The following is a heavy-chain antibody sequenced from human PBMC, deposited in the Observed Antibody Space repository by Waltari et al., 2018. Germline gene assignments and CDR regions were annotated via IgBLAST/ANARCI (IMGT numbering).Heavy chain of an antibody. J-gene: IGHJ4*02. CDR2: LEPEEGET. CDR3: ATDLGAIAAAGTADY. Sequence: QVQLVQSGAEVKKPGASVKVSCKVSGYTLTELSMHWVRQAPGKGLEWMGGLEPEEGETIYEQKFQGRVTMTEDTSTDTAYMELSSLRSEDTAVYYCATDLGAIAAAGTADYWGQGTRVTVSS. D-gene: IGHD6-13*01. V-gene: IGHV1-24*01. CDR1: GYTLTELS.